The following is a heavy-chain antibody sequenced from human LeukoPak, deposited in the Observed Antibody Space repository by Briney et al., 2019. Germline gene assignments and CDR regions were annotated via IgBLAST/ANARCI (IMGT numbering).Heavy chain of an antibody. V-gene: IGHV4-61*01. CDR3: ARRPPPNSSSWTYYYYYYYMDV. CDR2: IYYSGST. J-gene: IGHJ6*03. D-gene: IGHD6-13*01. CDR1: GGSISSSSYY. Sequence: PSETLSLTCTVSGGSISSSSYYWSWIRQPPGKGLEWNGYIYYSGSTNYNPSLKSRVTISVDTSKNQFSLKLSSVTAADTAVYYCARRPPPNSSSWTYYYYYYYMDVWGKGTTVTVSS.